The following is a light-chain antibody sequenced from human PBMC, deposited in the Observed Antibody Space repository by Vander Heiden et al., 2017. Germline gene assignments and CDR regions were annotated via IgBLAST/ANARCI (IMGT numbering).Light chain of an antibody. J-gene: IGKJ2*01. CDR1: QSISNY. V-gene: IGKV1-39*01. CDR2: AAS. CDR3: QQSYSTLYT. Sequence: DIQMTQSPSSLSASIRDRVTITCRASQSISNYLNWYQQKPGKAPKLLIYAASSLHSGVPSRFSGDGSGTDFTLTISSLQPEDFATYYCQQSYSTLYTFGQGTKLEIK.